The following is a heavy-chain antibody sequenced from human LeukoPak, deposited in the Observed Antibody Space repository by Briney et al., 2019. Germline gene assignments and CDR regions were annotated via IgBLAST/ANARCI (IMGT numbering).Heavy chain of an antibody. J-gene: IGHJ4*02. CDR3: ARSPLWFGESYLDY. D-gene: IGHD3-10*01. CDR1: GGSFSGYY. Sequence: SETLSLTCAAYGGSFSGYYWSWIRQPPGKGLEWIGEINHSGSTNYNPSLKSRVTISVDTSKNQFSLKLSSVTAADTAVYYCARSPLWFGESYLDYWGQGTLVTVSS. V-gene: IGHV4-34*01. CDR2: INHSGST.